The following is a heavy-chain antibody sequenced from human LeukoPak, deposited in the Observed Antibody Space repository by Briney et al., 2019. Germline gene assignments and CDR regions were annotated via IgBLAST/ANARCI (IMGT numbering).Heavy chain of an antibody. Sequence: SETLSLTCTVSGGSISSYYWSWIRQPPGKGLEWIGYIYYSGSTNYNPSLKSRVTISVDTSKNQFSLKLSSVTAADTAVYYCAKVWRTTVVTRGAFDIWGQGTMVTVSS. CDR1: GGSISSYY. V-gene: IGHV4-59*01. D-gene: IGHD4-23*01. CDR3: AKVWRTTVVTRGAFDI. J-gene: IGHJ3*02. CDR2: IYYSGST.